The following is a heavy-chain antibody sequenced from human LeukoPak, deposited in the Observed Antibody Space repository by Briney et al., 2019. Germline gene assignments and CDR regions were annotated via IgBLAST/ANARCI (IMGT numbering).Heavy chain of an antibody. CDR1: GGSISSYY. J-gene: IGHJ4*02. CDR2: IYSRGST. D-gene: IGHD1-26*01. V-gene: IGHV4-4*07. CDR3: ARMYSGTYGGIDY. Sequence: PSETLSLTCTVSGGSISSYYWSWIRQPAGKGLEWIGRIYSRGSTNYNPSLKSRVTMSVDTSTNQFSLRLSSVTAADTAVYYCARMYSGTYGGIDYWGQGTLVTVSS.